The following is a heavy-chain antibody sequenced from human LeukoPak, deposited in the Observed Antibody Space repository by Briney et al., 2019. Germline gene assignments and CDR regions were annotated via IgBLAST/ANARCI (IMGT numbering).Heavy chain of an antibody. J-gene: IGHJ4*02. V-gene: IGHV3-53*01. CDR2: LYRRGST. D-gene: IGHD2-15*01. CDR1: GLIVSSNH. CDR3: AGMGSGYYLDY. Sequence: GGSLRLSCSACGLIVSSNHMRWVRQAPGKELAWVSILYRRGSTNYAASAKARFNTSRVNAKTTLSPQTNTLRAEDTAVYYCAGMGSGYYLDYWGQGTLVTVSS.